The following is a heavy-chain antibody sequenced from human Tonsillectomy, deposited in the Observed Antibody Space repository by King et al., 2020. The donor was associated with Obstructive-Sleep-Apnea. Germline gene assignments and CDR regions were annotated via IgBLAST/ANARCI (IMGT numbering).Heavy chain of an antibody. CDR1: GFTFSSYG. CDR3: ARDLSAGTAYYYGMDV. D-gene: IGHD6-19*01. J-gene: IGHJ6*02. Sequence: VQLVESGGGVVQPGRSLTLSCAASGFTFSSYGMHWVRQAPGKGLEWVAVIWFDGSNKYYADSVKGRFTISRDKSRNTLYLQMNSLRAEDTAVYYCARDLSAGTAYYYGMDVWGQGTTVTVSS. CDR2: IWFDGSNK. V-gene: IGHV3-33*01.